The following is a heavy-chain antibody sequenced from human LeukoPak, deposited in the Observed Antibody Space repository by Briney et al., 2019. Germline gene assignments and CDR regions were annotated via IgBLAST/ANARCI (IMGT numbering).Heavy chain of an antibody. CDR2: IYSSGST. CDR1: GGSISGYY. CDR3: ARVRAAAVPYYFDY. V-gene: IGHV4-4*07. D-gene: IGHD6-13*01. J-gene: IGHJ4*02. Sequence: SETLSLTCTVSGGSISGYYWTWIRQPAGKGLEWIGRIYSSGSTNYNPSLKSRVTMSVDRSKNQFSLNLSSVTAADTAVYYCARVRAAAVPYYFDYWGQGTLVTVSS.